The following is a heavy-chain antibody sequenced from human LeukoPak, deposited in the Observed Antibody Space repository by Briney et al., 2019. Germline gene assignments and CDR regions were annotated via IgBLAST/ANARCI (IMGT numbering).Heavy chain of an antibody. J-gene: IGHJ4*02. CDR1: GFTVSSNY. D-gene: IGHD3-22*01. V-gene: IGHV3-53*01. Sequence: GGSLRLSCAASGFTVSSNYMSWVRQAPGKGLEWVSVIYSGGSTYYADSVKGRFTISRDNSKNTLYLQMNSLRAEDTAMYYCAREEYYYDSSGYFGYWGQGTLVTVSS. CDR2: IYSGGST. CDR3: AREEYYYDSSGYFGY.